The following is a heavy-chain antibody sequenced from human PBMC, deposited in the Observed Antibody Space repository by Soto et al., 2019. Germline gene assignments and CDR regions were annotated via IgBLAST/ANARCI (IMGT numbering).Heavy chain of an antibody. CDR1: GFTFSSYG. J-gene: IGHJ4*02. CDR3: ARGPVREWLTFDY. CDR2: IWYDGSNK. Sequence: GGSLRLSCAASGFTFSSYGMHWVRQAPGKGLEWVAVIWYDGSNKYYADSVKGRFTISRDNSKNTLYLQMNSLRAEDTAVYYCARGPVREWLTFDYWGQGTLVTVSS. V-gene: IGHV3-33*01. D-gene: IGHD3-3*01.